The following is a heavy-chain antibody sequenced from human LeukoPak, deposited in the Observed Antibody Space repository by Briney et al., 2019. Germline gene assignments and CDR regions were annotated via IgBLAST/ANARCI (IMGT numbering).Heavy chain of an antibody. CDR2: SGWTGIGT. CDR3: VRSRAASLGYFDS. Sequence: PGGSLRLSCAVSGFILNDYALHWVRQVPGKGLEWLSFSGWTGIGTDYGDSVKGRFTISRDDSKNSLYLQMHSLRSEDSALYYCVRSRAASLGYFDSWGQGTLVTVSS. J-gene: IGHJ4*02. V-gene: IGHV3-43D*03. D-gene: IGHD7-27*01. CDR1: GFILNDYA.